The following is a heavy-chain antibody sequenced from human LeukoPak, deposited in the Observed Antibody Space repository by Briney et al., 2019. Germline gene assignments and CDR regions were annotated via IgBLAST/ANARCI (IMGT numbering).Heavy chain of an antibody. J-gene: IGHJ5*02. Sequence: ASVKVSCKASGYTFTGYYMHWVRQAPGQGLEWMGWINPNSGNTGYAQKFQGRVTMTRNTSISTAYMELSSLRSEDTAVYYCARATYYYDSSGYFPSWFDPWGQGTLVTVSS. V-gene: IGHV1-8*02. CDR3: ARATYYYDSSGYFPSWFDP. D-gene: IGHD3-22*01. CDR1: GYTFTGYY. CDR2: INPNSGNT.